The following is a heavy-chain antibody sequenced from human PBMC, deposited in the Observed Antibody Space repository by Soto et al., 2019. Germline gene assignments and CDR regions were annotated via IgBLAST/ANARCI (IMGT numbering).Heavy chain of an antibody. CDR3: ARDLWGYCGTDCYPLDV. CDR1: GGSVSSDTYY. Sequence: SETLSLTCTVSGGSVSSDTYYWSWVRQPPGKGLEWIGYIYYRGSTNYNPSLKSRVTISVDTSKNQFSLKLSSVTAADTAVYYCARDLWGYCGTDCYPLDVWGQGTTVTVSS. CDR2: IYYRGST. J-gene: IGHJ6*02. D-gene: IGHD2-21*02. V-gene: IGHV4-61*01.